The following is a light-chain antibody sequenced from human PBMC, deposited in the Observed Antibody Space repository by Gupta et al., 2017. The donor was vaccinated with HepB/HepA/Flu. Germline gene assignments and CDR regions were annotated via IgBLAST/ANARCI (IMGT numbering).Light chain of an antibody. V-gene: IGKV1-5*03. CDR3: QQYNSYWT. Sequence: DIQMTQSPSTLSASVGDRVTITCRASQSISSWLAWYQQKPGKAPKLLIYQASSLESGVLSRFSGSGSGTEFTLTISSLQPDDSATYYCQQYNSYWTFGQGTKVEIK. J-gene: IGKJ1*01. CDR1: QSISSW. CDR2: QAS.